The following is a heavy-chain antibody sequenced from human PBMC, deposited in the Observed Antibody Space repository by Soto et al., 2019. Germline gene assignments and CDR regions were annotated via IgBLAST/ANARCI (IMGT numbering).Heavy chain of an antibody. V-gene: IGHV3-23*01. D-gene: IGHD3-3*01. CDR2: ISGSGGST. CDR3: AKGQSTYYDFWSRYYDWFDP. Sequence: GGSLRLSCAASGFTFSNYAMSWVRQAPGKGLEWISTISGSGGSTYYADSVKGRFTISRDNSKNTLYLQMNSLRAEDTAVYYCAKGQSTYYDFWSRYYDWFDPWGQGTLVTVS. J-gene: IGHJ5*02. CDR1: GFTFSNYA.